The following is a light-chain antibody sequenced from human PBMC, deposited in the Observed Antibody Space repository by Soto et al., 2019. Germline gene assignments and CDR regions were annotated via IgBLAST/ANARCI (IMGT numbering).Light chain of an antibody. CDR3: QQYYSYPWT. CDR1: QAISNY. J-gene: IGKJ1*01. Sequence: AIRMTQSPSSLSATPGDRVTITCQASQAISNYLNWYQQKPGKAPKLLIYAASTLQSGVPSRFSGSGSGTDFTLTISCLQSEDFATYYCQQYYSYPWTFGQGTKVDIK. V-gene: IGKV1-8*01. CDR2: AAS.